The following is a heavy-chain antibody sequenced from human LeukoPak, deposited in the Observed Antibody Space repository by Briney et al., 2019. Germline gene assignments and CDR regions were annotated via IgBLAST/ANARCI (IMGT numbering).Heavy chain of an antibody. D-gene: IGHD6-19*01. J-gene: IGHJ4*02. Sequence: PGGSLRLSCAASGFTFSSYWMHWVRQAPGKGLVWVSRSNSDGSSTSYTDSVKGRFTISRDNAKNTLYLQMNSLRAEDTAVYYCVGGWSLGYWGQGTLVTVSS. CDR3: VGGWSLGY. CDR2: SNSDGSST. V-gene: IGHV3-74*01. CDR1: GFTFSSYW.